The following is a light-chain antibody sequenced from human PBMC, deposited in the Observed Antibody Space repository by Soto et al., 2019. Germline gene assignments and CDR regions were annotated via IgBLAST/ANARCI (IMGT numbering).Light chain of an antibody. CDR1: QGIRND. J-gene: IGKJ3*01. V-gene: IGKV1-6*01. Sequence: AIQMTQSPSSLSAYVGDRVTITCRASQGIRNDLDWFQQKPGKAPKLLIYAASNLQSGVPARFSGSGSGTDFTLTISILQPEDFSTYYCLQKYFYPFTFGPGTKVDIQ. CDR2: AAS. CDR3: LQKYFYPFT.